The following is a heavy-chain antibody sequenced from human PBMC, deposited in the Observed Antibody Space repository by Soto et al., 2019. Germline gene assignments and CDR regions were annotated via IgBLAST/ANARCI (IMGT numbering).Heavy chain of an antibody. Sequence: LGESLKISCKGSGYSFTSYWISWVRQMPGKGLEWMGRIDPSDSYTNYSPSFQGHVTISADKSISTAYLQWSSLKASDTAMYYCARTTYYYDSSGYSPYYFDYWGQGTLVTVSS. D-gene: IGHD3-22*01. V-gene: IGHV5-10-1*01. CDR3: ARTTYYYDSSGYSPYYFDY. CDR1: GYSFTSYW. J-gene: IGHJ4*02. CDR2: IDPSDSYT.